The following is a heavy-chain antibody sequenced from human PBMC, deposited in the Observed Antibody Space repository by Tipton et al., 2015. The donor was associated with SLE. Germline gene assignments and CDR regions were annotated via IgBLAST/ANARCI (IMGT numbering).Heavy chain of an antibody. D-gene: IGHD3-10*01. Sequence: TLSLTCTVSGISISSAGYSWSWIRQSPGKGLEWIACVCNSVSTNYDPSLKSRGTISVDTSKNHFSLELTSVTAADTAVYYCARQRLRLLSPLDAWGQGTTVTVS. J-gene: IGHJ6*02. CDR1: GISISSAGYS. CDR3: ARQRLRLLSPLDA. CDR2: VCNSVST. V-gene: IGHV4-61*02.